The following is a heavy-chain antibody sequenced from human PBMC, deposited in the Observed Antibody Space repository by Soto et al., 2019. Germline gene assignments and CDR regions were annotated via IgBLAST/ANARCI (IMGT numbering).Heavy chain of an antibody. D-gene: IGHD3-22*01. Sequence: GESLKISCKGSGYSFTSYWIGWVRRMPGKGLEWMGIIYPGDSDTRYSPSFQGQVTISADKSISTAYLQWSSLKASDTAMYYCARNTHYYDSSGNAFDIWGQGTMVTVSS. CDR2: IYPGDSDT. CDR3: ARNTHYYDSSGNAFDI. J-gene: IGHJ3*02. V-gene: IGHV5-51*01. CDR1: GYSFTSYW.